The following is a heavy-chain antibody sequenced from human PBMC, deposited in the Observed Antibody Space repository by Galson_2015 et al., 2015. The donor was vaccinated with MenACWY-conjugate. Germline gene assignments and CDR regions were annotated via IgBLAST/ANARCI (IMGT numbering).Heavy chain of an antibody. V-gene: IGHV3-30*02. J-gene: IGHJ3*02. D-gene: IGHD6-19*01. CDR3: AKDAQWSFDI. CDR2: SRDIGNDK. CDR1: GFTFSRNG. Sequence: SLRLSCAASGFTFSRNGMHWVRQSRGKGLEWGSWSRDIGNDKSYADSVTGRFTISRYNSKRTVSLQMNNLRAEDTAEYYCAKDAQWSFDIWGQGTMVTVSS.